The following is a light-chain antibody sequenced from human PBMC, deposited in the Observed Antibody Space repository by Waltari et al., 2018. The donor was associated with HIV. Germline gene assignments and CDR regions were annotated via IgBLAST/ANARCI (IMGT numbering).Light chain of an antibody. V-gene: IGLV2-23*02. J-gene: IGLJ1*01. CDR1: NSAVGSYYL. CDR3: CSYAGSSAFV. Sequence: QSALTQPASVSGSPGQSIPISCPGTNSAVGSYYLVSWYQHHPGKAPKLMIFEVTKRPSGVSNRFSGSKSGNTASLTISGLQADDEADYYCCSYAGSSAFVFGTGTKVTVL. CDR2: EVT.